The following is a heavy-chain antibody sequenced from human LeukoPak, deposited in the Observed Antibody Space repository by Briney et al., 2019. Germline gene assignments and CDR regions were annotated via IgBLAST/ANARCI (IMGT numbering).Heavy chain of an antibody. V-gene: IGHV1-2*02. CDR2: IDPNTGDT. CDR3: ARDRSLTEKYSGRYFHDY. D-gene: IGHD1-26*01. CDR1: GYTFTGYY. J-gene: IGHJ4*02. Sequence: GASVKVSCKASGYTFTGYYIHWVRQAPGQGLEWMGWIDPNTGDTKYTQKFQGRVSMTRDTSSSTAYMELSRLTSDDTALYYCARDRSLTEKYSGRYFHDYWGQRTLVTVSS.